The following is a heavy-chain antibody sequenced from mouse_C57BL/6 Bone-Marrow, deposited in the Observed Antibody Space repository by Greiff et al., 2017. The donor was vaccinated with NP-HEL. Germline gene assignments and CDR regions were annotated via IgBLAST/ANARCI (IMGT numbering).Heavy chain of an antibody. CDR3: ASGGKGDYFDY. CDR1: GYTFTSYW. CDR2: IDPSDSYP. Sequence: QVQLQQPGAELVMPGASVKLSCKASGYTFTSYWMHWVKQRPGQGLEWIGEIDPSDSYPNSNQKFKGKSTLTVDKSSSTAYMQLSSLTSEDSAVYCCASGGKGDYFDYWGQGTTLTVSS. V-gene: IGHV1-69*01. D-gene: IGHD2-1*01. J-gene: IGHJ2*01.